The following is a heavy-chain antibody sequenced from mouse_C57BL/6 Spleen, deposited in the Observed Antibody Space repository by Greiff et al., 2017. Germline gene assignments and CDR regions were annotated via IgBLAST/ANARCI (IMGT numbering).Heavy chain of an antibody. CDR2: ISYDGSN. V-gene: IGHV3-6*01. J-gene: IGHJ2*01. Sequence: EVKLEESGPGLVKPSQSLSLTCSVTGYSITSGYYWNWIRQFLGNKLEWMGYISYDGSNKYNPSLKNRISITRDTSKNQFFLKLNSVTTEDTATYYCARADDTFDYWGQDTTLTVSS. CDR3: ARADDTFDY. CDR1: GYSITSGYY. D-gene: IGHD2-12*01.